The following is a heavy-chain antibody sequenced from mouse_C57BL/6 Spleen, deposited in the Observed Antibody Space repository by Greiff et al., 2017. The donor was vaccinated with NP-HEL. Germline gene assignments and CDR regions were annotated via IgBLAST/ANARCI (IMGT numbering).Heavy chain of an antibody. CDR2: IYPGVGDT. CDR1: GYAFSSYW. Sequence: VQLQQSGAELVKPGASVKISCKASGYAFSSYWMNWVKQRPGKGLEWIGQIYPGVGDTNFNGKFKGKATLTADKSSSTAYMQLSSLTSEDSAVYFCARKGDFYYGSSSYAMDYWGQGTSVTVSS. V-gene: IGHV1-80*01. J-gene: IGHJ4*01. CDR3: ARKGDFYYGSSSYAMDY. D-gene: IGHD1-1*01.